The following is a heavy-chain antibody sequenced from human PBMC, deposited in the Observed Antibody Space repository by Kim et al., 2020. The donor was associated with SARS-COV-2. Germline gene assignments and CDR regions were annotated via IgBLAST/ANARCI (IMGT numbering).Heavy chain of an antibody. Sequence: SVKCRFTISREDSKNTLYLQMNSRKAEDTAVYYCTRSSKRPNTGNCAVDYWGQGTMVTVSS. CDR3: TRSSKRPNTGNCAVDY. D-gene: IGHD6-13*01. V-gene: IGHV3-23*01. J-gene: IGHJ4*02.